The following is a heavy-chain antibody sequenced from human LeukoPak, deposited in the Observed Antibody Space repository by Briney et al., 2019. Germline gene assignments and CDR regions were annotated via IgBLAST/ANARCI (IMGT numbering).Heavy chain of an antibody. CDR3: ARDSRAWLQFDTGYYFDY. D-gene: IGHD5-24*01. CDR1: GYFISSGYY. J-gene: IGHJ4*02. Sequence: SETLSLTCTVSGYFISSGYYWGWIRHPPGKGLQWIGSIHHSGSTYYNPSLKSRVTISVDTSKNQCSLKLSSVTAADTAVYYCARDSRAWLQFDTGYYFDYCGQGTLVTVSS. CDR2: IHHSGST. V-gene: IGHV4-38-2*02.